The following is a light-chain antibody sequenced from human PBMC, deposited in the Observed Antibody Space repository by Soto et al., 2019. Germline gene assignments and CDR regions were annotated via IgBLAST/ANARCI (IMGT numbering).Light chain of an antibody. CDR2: GNS. V-gene: IGLV1-40*01. Sequence: QSVLTQPPSVSGAPGQRVTISCTGSSSNIGAGYDVHWYQQLPGTAPKLLIYGNSNRPSGVPDRFSGSKSGTSASLAITGLQAEDEADYYCQSYDSSLSGSEFGGGTQVTVL. CDR3: QSYDSSLSGSE. J-gene: IGLJ2*01. CDR1: SSNIGAGYD.